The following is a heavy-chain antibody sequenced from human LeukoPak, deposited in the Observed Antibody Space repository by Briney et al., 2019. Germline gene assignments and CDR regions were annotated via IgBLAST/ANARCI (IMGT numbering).Heavy chain of an antibody. D-gene: IGHD3-3*01. CDR2: FDPEDGET. J-gene: IGHJ4*02. CDR1: GYTLTELS. CDR3: ARGARFHLSNVLRFLEGHGGHFDS. V-gene: IGHV1-24*01. Sequence: ASVKVSCKVSGYTLTELSMHWVRQAPGKGLEWMGGFDPEDGETIYAQKFQGRVTMTEDTSTDTAYMELSSLRSEDTAVYYCARGARFHLSNVLRFLEGHGGHFDSWGQGTLVTVSS.